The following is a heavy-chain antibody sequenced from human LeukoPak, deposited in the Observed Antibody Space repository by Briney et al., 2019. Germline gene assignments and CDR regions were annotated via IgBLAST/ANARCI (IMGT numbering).Heavy chain of an antibody. Sequence: GGSLRLSCAASGFTFSSYGMHWVRQAPGKGLEWVAFIRYDGSNKYYADSVKGRFTISRDNSKNTLYLQMNSLRAEDTAVYYCAKVFISSSWRGGWFDPWGQGALVTVSS. CDR1: GFTFSSYG. V-gene: IGHV3-30*02. D-gene: IGHD6-13*01. CDR3: AKVFISSSWRGGWFDP. J-gene: IGHJ5*02. CDR2: IRYDGSNK.